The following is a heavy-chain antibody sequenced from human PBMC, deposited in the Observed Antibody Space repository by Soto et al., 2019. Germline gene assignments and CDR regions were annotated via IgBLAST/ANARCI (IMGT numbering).Heavy chain of an antibody. CDR3: ARDRGHSGYDHYHIPYFDY. CDR1: GGTFSSYA. V-gene: IGHV1-69*13. CDR2: IIPIFGTA. Sequence: SVKVSCKASGGTFSSYAISWVRQAPGQGLEWMGGIIPIFGTANYAQKFQGRVTITADESTSTAYMELSSLRSEDTAVYYCARDRGHSGYDHYHIPYFDYWGQGTLVTVSS. D-gene: IGHD5-12*01. J-gene: IGHJ4*02.